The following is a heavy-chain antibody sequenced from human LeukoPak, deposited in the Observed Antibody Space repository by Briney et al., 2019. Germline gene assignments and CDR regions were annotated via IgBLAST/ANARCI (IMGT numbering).Heavy chain of an antibody. CDR3: VRGIAAAGLYFDY. D-gene: IGHD6-13*01. CDR1: GGSISSYY. J-gene: IGHJ4*02. CDR2: IYYTGST. V-gene: IGHV4-59*01. Sequence: ASETLSLTCTVSGGSISSYYWSWIRQPPGKGLEWIGYIYYTGSTKYNPSLKSRVTISVDTSKNQFSPKLRSVTAADTAVYYFVRGIAAAGLYFDYWGQGTLVTVSS.